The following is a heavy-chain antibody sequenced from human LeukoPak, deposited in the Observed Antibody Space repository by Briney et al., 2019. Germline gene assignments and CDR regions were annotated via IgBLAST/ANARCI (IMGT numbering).Heavy chain of an antibody. V-gene: IGHV3-30*04. J-gene: IGHJ4*02. Sequence: GGSLRLSCAASGFTFSSYAMHWVRQAPGKGLEWVAVISYDGSNKYYADSVKGRFTISRDNSKNTLYLQMNSLRAEDTAVYYCAKDAAAADTGHYWGQGTLVTVSS. CDR1: GFTFSSYA. CDR3: AKDAAAADTGHY. D-gene: IGHD2-8*02. CDR2: ISYDGSNK.